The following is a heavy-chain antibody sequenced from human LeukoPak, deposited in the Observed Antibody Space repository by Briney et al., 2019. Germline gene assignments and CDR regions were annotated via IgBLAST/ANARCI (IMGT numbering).Heavy chain of an antibody. CDR2: IYYSGST. Sequence: SQTLSLTCTVSGGSISSGDYYWSWIRQPPGKGLEWIGYIYYSGSTYYNPSLKSRVTISVDTSKSQFSLKLSSVTAADTAVYYCARLWSGYYYFDYWGQGTLVIVSS. J-gene: IGHJ4*02. D-gene: IGHD3-3*01. CDR1: GGSISSGDYY. V-gene: IGHV4-30-4*08. CDR3: ARLWSGYYYFDY.